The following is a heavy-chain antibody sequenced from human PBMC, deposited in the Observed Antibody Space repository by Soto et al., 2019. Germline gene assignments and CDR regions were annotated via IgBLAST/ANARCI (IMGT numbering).Heavy chain of an antibody. D-gene: IGHD3-10*01. CDR3: ARVQWFGMDGRY. Sequence: PSETLSLTCAVYGGSFNGYYWSWIRQPPGKGLEWIGEINHSGSTIYNPSLESRVTISVDTSKNQFSLKLSSVTAADTAVYYCARVQWFGMDGRYWGQGTLVTVSS. CDR2: INHSGST. V-gene: IGHV4-34*01. J-gene: IGHJ4*02. CDR1: GGSFNGYY.